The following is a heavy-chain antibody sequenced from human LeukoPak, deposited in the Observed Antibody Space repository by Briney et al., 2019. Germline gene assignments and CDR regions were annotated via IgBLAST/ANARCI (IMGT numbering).Heavy chain of an antibody. J-gene: IGHJ4*02. CDR1: GFTFSRYG. Sequence: PGRSLRLSCAASGFTFSRYGMHWVRQAPGKGLEWVAVISYDGSNKYYADSVKGRFTISRDNSKNTLYLQMNSLRAEDTAVYYCAKESYSTSWQLDSWGQGTLVTVSS. CDR2: ISYDGSNK. D-gene: IGHD6-13*01. CDR3: AKESYSTSWQLDS. V-gene: IGHV3-30*18.